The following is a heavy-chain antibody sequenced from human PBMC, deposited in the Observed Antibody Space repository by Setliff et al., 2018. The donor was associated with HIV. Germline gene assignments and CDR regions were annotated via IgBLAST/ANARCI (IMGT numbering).Heavy chain of an antibody. D-gene: IGHD6-13*01. V-gene: IGHV4-34*01. Sequence: WETLYLTCAVYGGYFSGYCWSWIRQPPGKGLEWIGEINHSGRTKYNPSLKSRVTTSVDTSKNQFSLRLSSVTAAYTAVYHCVRVSCSSWYSIPRNYYYSMDVWGEGTTVTVSS. CDR1: GGYFSGYC. J-gene: IGHJ6*03. CDR3: VRVSCSSWYSIPRNYYYSMDV. CDR2: INHSGRT.